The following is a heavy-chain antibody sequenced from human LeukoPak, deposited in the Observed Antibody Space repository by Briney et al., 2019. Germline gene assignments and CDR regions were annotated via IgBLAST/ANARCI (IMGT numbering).Heavy chain of an antibody. D-gene: IGHD6-19*01. CDR2: INPSDDTT. CDR3: ARDLRHHSGIAVSPFDY. J-gene: IGHJ4*02. CDR1: GYSFTRCY. Sequence: GASVKLSCKASGYSFTRCYLHWVRQAPGQGLEWMGIINPSDDTTTHAQKFQGRVTMTSDTSTSTVYMELSSLRSEDTAVYSCARDLRHHSGIAVSPFDYWGQGTLVTVSS. V-gene: IGHV1-46*01.